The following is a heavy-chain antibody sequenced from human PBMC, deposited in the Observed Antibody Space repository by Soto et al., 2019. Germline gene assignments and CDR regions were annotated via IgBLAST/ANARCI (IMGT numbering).Heavy chain of an antibody. J-gene: IGHJ5*02. CDR3: AREKRRVTTVRGAPRPREARTRLVNWFDP. D-gene: IGHD3-10*01. Sequence: AETLSLTCAVYGGSFSGYYWSWIRQPPGKGLEWIGEINHSGSTNYNPSLKSRVTISVDTSKNQFSLKLSTVTPADTAVYYCAREKRRVTTVRGAPRPREARTRLVNWFDPWGPGTLLTVSA. CDR2: INHSGST. CDR1: GGSFSGYY. V-gene: IGHV4-34*01.